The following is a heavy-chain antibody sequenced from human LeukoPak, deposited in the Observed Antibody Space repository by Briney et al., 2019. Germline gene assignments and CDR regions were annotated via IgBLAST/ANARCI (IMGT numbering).Heavy chain of an antibody. CDR1: GFPFTRNA. CDR2: TSPDGGEQ. D-gene: IGHD1-14*01. Sequence: GRSLRLSCVASGFPFTRNAMHWVRQVPGRGLEWVSVTSPDGGEQYYADSVKGRFTISRGNSKNTLFLQMNSLTTEDPALYHCVTGSAFYFDSRGQGILVTVSS. V-gene: IGHV3-30*01. J-gene: IGHJ4*02. CDR3: VTGSAFYFDS.